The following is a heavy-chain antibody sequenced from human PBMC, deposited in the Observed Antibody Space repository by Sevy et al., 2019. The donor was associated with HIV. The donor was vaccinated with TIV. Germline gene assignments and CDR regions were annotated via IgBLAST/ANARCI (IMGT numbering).Heavy chain of an antibody. V-gene: IGHV3-30*04. CDR3: AREHPGYNPFDN. CDR1: GFTFSSYA. J-gene: IGHJ4*02. CDR2: ISYDGSLK. D-gene: IGHD5-12*01. Sequence: GGSLRLSCAASGFTFSSYAMHWVRQAPGKGLEWLAVISYDGSLKLHADSVRGRFTISRDNSKNTVYLQINSLRADDTAAYYCAREHPGYNPFDNWGQGTLVTVSS.